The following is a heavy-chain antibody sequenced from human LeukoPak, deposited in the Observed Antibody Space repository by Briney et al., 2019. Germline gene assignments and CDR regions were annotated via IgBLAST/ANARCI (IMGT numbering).Heavy chain of an antibody. CDR2: IYYSGST. Sequence: SETLSLTCTVSGGSISSSSYYWGWIRQPPGKGLEWIGSIYYSGSTYYNPSLKGRVTISVDTSKNQFSLKLSSVTAADTAVYYCAKVRITIFGVVMGYFDYWGQGTLVTVSS. D-gene: IGHD3-3*01. V-gene: IGHV4-39*01. CDR1: GGSISSSSYY. CDR3: AKVRITIFGVVMGYFDY. J-gene: IGHJ4*02.